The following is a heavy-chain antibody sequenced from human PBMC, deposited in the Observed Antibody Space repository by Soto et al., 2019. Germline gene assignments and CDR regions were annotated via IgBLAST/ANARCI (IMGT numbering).Heavy chain of an antibody. V-gene: IGHV4-59*01. CDR3: ARDLRGYSYGYYYYYGMDV. CDR1: GGPISRYY. J-gene: IGHJ6*02. CDR2: IYYSGST. Sequence: SVSLSLTCTISGGPISRYYWSWIRQPPGMALEWMGYIYYSGSTNYNPSLKSRVTISVDTAKNQFSLKLSSVTAADTAVYYCARDLRGYSYGYYYYYGMDVWGQGTTVS. D-gene: IGHD5-18*01.